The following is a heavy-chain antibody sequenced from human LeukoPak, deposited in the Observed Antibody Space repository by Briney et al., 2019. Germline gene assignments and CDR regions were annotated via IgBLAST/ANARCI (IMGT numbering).Heavy chain of an antibody. Sequence: ASVKVSCKASGYSFTGYYIHWVRQAPGQGLEWMGWINPNSGNTGYAQKFQGRVTMTRNTSISTAYMELSSLRSEDTAVYYCARGVEKQQLAQGYWGQGTLVTVSS. CDR1: GYSFTGYY. J-gene: IGHJ4*02. V-gene: IGHV1-8*02. CDR3: ARGVEKQQLAQGY. CDR2: INPNSGNT. D-gene: IGHD6-13*01.